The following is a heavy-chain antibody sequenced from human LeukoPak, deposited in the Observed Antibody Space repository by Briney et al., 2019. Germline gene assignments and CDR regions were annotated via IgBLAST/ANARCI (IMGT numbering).Heavy chain of an antibody. Sequence: SETLSLTPTVSVGSISIYYWNWIRQPPGKGLEWIGYISYSGSTNYNPSLKSRVTISLDTSKNQFSLNLRSVTAADTAVYYCARGFDSKSTYFDFWGQGTLVTVSS. V-gene: IGHV4-59*01. CDR1: VGSISIYY. D-gene: IGHD5-12*01. J-gene: IGHJ4*02. CDR3: ARGFDSKSTYFDF. CDR2: ISYSGST.